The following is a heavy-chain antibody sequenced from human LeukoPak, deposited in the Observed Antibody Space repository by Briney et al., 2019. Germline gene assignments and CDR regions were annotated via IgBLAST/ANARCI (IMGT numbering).Heavy chain of an antibody. CDR1: GFTFSSYG. J-gene: IGHJ4*02. D-gene: IGHD3-10*01. CDR3: AKDPVPEEYYYGSGSYSDY. CDR2: IRYDGSNK. V-gene: IGHV3-30*02. Sequence: GGSLRLSCAVSGFTFSSYGMHWVRQAPGKGLEWVAFIRYDGSNKYYADSVKGRFTISRDNSKNTLYLQMNSLRAEDTAVYYCAKDPVPEEYYYGSGSYSDYWGQGTLVTVSS.